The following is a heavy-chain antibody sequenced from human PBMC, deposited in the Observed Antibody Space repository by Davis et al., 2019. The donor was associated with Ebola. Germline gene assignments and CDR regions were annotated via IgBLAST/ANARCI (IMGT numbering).Heavy chain of an antibody. CDR1: GFTFSSYA. D-gene: IGHD3-22*01. J-gene: IGHJ4*02. CDR2: IWNDGSKK. V-gene: IGHV3-30*04. Sequence: GESLKISCAASGFTFSSYAMHWVRQAPGKGLEWVAVIWNDGSKKYFADSVKGRFTISRDNSKNTVYLQMNSLRAEDTAVYYCARVHRQDYYDSSDPIYYRGNYFDYWGQGTLVTVSS. CDR3: ARVHRQDYYDSSDPIYYRGNYFDY.